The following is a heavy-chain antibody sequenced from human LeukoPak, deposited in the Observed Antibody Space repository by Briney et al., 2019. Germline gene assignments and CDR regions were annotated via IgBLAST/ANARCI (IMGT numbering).Heavy chain of an antibody. CDR2: IYYSGST. Sequence: SSETLPLTCTVSVGSISNNYWSWFRQPPGKGLEWIGYIYYSGSTNYNPSLKSRVTISVDTSKSQFSLKLSSVTAADTAVYYCASHKGFWGQGTLVTVSS. J-gene: IGHJ4*02. V-gene: IGHV4-59*01. CDR3: ASHKGF. CDR1: VGSISNNY.